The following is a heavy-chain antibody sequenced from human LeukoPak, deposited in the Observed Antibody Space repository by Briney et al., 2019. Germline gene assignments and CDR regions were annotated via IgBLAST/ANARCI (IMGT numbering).Heavy chain of an antibody. V-gene: IGHV4-61*08. Sequence: SETLSLTCTVSGGSVSSSGSYWSWIRQPPGKGLEWFAYIYYSGSTTYNPSLKSRVIISVDTSKNQFSLRLSSVTAADTAVYYCARSNSFYYDSWGQGTLVTVSS. CDR1: GGSVSSSGSY. CDR2: IYYSGST. CDR3: ARSNSFYYDS. D-gene: IGHD3-16*01. J-gene: IGHJ5*02.